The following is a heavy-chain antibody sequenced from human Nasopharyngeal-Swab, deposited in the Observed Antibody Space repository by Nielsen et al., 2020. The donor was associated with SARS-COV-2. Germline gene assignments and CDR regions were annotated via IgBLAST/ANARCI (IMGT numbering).Heavy chain of an antibody. CDR1: GASISSSSYY. CDR2: IYYSGSP. Sequence: EPLKISCTVSGASISSSSYYWGWIRQPPGKELEWIGNIYYSGSPYYNPSLQSRVTISVDTSKNQFSLRLSSVTAADTAVYYCAILSSGWPRRFDYWGQGTLVTVSS. J-gene: IGHJ4*02. CDR3: AILSSGWPRRFDY. D-gene: IGHD6-19*01. V-gene: IGHV4-39*01.